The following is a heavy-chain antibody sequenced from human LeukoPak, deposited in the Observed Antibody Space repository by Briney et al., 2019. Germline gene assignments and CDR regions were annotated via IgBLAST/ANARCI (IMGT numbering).Heavy chain of an antibody. D-gene: IGHD3-10*01. Sequence: PSQTLSLTCAVSGGSISSGGYSWSWIRQPPGKGLEWIGYIYHSGSTYYNPSLKSRVTISVDRSKNQFPLKLSSVTAADTAVYYCARVYSMVFGPWGQGTLVTVSS. CDR1: GGSISSGGYS. CDR3: ARVYSMVFGP. CDR2: IYHSGST. J-gene: IGHJ5*02. V-gene: IGHV4-30-2*01.